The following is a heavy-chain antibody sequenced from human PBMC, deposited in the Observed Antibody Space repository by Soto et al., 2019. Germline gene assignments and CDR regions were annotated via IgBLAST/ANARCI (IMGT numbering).Heavy chain of an antibody. J-gene: IGHJ3*02. V-gene: IGHV2-5*02. D-gene: IGHD3-3*02. CDR3: AHAFGGTSWPNDAFDI. Sequence: QITLKVAGPTLVKPTQSLTLTCTVSGFSLSGDGVGVGWIRQPPGKAMEWLALIYWDDDQRYSPSLKTRLTITKDTSSHQVVLTMTKMDPVETATYYCAHAFGGTSWPNDAFDIWGQGTVVTVSS. CDR2: IYWDDDQ. CDR1: GFSLSGDGVG.